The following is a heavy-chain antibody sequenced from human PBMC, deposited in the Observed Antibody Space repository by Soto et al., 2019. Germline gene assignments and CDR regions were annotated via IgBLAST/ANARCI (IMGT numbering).Heavy chain of an antibody. CDR3: ARGTYSSSWYALGAFDI. V-gene: IGHV3-21*01. D-gene: IGHD6-13*01. CDR1: GFTFSSYS. CDR2: ISSSSSYI. Sequence: EVQLVESGGGLVKPGGPLRLSCAASGFTFSSYSRNWVRQAPGKGLEWDSSISSSSSYIYYADSGKGRFTISRDNAKNSLYLQMNSLRAEDTAVYYCARGTYSSSWYALGAFDILGQGTMVTVSS. J-gene: IGHJ3*02.